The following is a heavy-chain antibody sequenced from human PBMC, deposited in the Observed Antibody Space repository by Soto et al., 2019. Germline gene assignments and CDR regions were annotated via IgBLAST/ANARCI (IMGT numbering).Heavy chain of an antibody. CDR3: KQRPAYDISTGYYPFDY. V-gene: IGHV2-5*02. CDR1: GFSLSTSGLG. Sequence: SVPTLVNPTQTLTLTCTFSGFSLSTSGLGVAWIRQPPGEALEWLALIYWDDGKRYSPSLKTRLNITKDTSKNQVVLTLTNVDPVDTAIYFCKQRPAYDISTGYYPFDYWGQGSLVTVSS. J-gene: IGHJ4*02. D-gene: IGHD3-9*01. CDR2: IYWDDGK.